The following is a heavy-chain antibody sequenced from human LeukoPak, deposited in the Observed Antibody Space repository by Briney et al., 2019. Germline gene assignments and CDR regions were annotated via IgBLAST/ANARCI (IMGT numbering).Heavy chain of an antibody. V-gene: IGHV1-69*13. CDR1: GGTFSSYA. Sequence: GASVKVSCKASGGTFSSYAISWVRQAPGQGLEWIGVIIPIFGTANYAQKFQGRVTITADESTSSAYTELSSLRSEDTAVYYCASRKDIVVVPAAINYYYYMDVWGKGTTVTVSS. CDR3: ASRKDIVVVPAAINYYYYMDV. J-gene: IGHJ6*03. D-gene: IGHD2-2*01. CDR2: IIPIFGTA.